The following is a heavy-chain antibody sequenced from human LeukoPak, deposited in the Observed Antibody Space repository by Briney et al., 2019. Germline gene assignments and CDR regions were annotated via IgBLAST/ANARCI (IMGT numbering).Heavy chain of an antibody. CDR1: GFTFSSYG. CDR3: AKDYDSSGYYLDY. V-gene: IGHV3-30*18. J-gene: IGHJ4*02. D-gene: IGHD3-22*01. CDR2: ISYDGSNK. Sequence: PGGSLRLSCAASGFTFSSYGMHWVRQAPGKGLEWVAVISYDGSNKYYADSVKGRFTISRDNSKNTLYLQMNSLRAEDTAVYYCAKDYDSSGYYLDYRGQGTLVTVSS.